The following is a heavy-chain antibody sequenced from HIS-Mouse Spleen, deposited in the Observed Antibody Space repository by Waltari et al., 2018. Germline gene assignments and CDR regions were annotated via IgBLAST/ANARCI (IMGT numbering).Heavy chain of an antibody. V-gene: IGHV4-34*01. Sequence: QVQLQQWGAGLLKPSETLSLTCAVYGGSFSGYYWGWIRRPPGKGLEWIGEINHSGSTNYNPSLKSRVTISVDTSKNQFSLKLSSVTAADTAVYYCARGRSPATVTIGYYFDYWGQGTLVTVSS. CDR2: INHSGST. CDR3: ARGRSPATVTIGYYFDY. J-gene: IGHJ4*02. CDR1: GGSFSGYY. D-gene: IGHD4-17*01.